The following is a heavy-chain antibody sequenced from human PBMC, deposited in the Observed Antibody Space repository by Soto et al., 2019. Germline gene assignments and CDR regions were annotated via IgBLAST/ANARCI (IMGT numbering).Heavy chain of an antibody. CDR3: AREPCSSWTDYYYYDMDV. Sequence: PSETLSLTCTVSGGSISSSSYYWGWIRQPPGKGLEWIGSIYYSGSTYYNPSLKSRVTISVDTSKNQFSLKLSSVTAADTAVYYCAREPCSSWTDYYYYDMDVWGQGTPVTLSS. CDR2: IYYSGST. CDR1: GGSISSSSYY. D-gene: IGHD6-13*01. V-gene: IGHV4-39*07. J-gene: IGHJ6*02.